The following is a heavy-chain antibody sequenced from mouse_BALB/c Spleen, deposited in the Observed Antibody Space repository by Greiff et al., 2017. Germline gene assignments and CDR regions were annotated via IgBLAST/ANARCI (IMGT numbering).Heavy chain of an antibody. CDR3: ARRYRYDPYYFDY. CDR1: GFTFSSYT. V-gene: IGHV5-17*02. Sequence: EVMLVESGGGLVQPGGSLKLSCAASGFTFSSYTMSWVRQTPEKRLEWVAYISSGSSTIYYADTVKGRFTISRDHPKNTLFLQITSLRSEDTAMYYCARRYRYDPYYFDYWGQGTTLTVSS. J-gene: IGHJ2*01. D-gene: IGHD2-14*01. CDR2: ISSGSSTI.